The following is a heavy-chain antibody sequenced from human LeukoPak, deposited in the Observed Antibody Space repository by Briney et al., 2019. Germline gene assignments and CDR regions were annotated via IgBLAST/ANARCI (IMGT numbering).Heavy chain of an antibody. V-gene: IGHV5-51*01. CDR2: IYPGDSDT. CDR1: GYSLTSYW. CDR3: ARRIAVAAKGPNWFDP. D-gene: IGHD6-19*01. J-gene: IGHJ5*02. Sequence: GESLKISCKGSGYSLTSYWIGWVRQMPGKGLEWMGIIYPGDSDTRYSPSFQGQVTISADKSISTAYLQWSSLKASDTAMYYCARRIAVAAKGPNWFDPWGQGTLVTVSS.